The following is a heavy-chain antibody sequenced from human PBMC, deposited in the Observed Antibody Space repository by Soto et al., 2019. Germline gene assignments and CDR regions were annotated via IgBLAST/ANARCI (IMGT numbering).Heavy chain of an antibody. CDR3: ASSLLTPFDY. CDR2: INSDGSNT. J-gene: IGHJ4*02. CDR1: GFTFSDYW. V-gene: IGHV3-74*01. D-gene: IGHD7-27*01. Sequence: EVQLVESGGGLVQPGGSLRLSCAASGFTFSDYWMHWVRQAPGKGLVWVSRINSDGSNTFYADSVKGRFTISRDNAKNTLYLQMNSLRAEDTAVYYCASSLLTPFDYWVQGTLVNVSS.